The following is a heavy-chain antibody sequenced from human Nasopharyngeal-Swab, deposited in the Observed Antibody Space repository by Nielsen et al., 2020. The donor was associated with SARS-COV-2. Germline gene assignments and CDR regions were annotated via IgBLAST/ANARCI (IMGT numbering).Heavy chain of an antibody. V-gene: IGHV3-15*01. CDR3: TTDETYYDSSGYARN. Sequence: GESLKISCAASGFTFSNAWMSWVRQVPGKGLEWVGRIKSKTDGGTTDYAAPVKGRFTISRDDSKNTLYLQMNSLKTEDTAVYYCTTDETYYDSSGYARNWGQGTLVTVSS. CDR2: IKSKTDGGTT. CDR1: GFTFSNAW. D-gene: IGHD3-22*01. J-gene: IGHJ4*02.